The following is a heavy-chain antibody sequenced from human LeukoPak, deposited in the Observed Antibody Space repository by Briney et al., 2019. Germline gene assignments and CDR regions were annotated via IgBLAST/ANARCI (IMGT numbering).Heavy chain of an antibody. CDR3: VIATTRDGLFDY. J-gene: IGHJ4*02. Sequence: PGGSLRLSCSASGFTFSNYAVHWVRQAPGKGLEYVPAISSTGDSTYCADSVQGRCAISRDNSKNTLFLQMSSLRPEDTAVYYCVIATTRDGLFDYWGQGTLVTVSS. CDR1: GFTFSNYA. D-gene: IGHD5-24*01. CDR2: ISSTGDST. V-gene: IGHV3-64D*06.